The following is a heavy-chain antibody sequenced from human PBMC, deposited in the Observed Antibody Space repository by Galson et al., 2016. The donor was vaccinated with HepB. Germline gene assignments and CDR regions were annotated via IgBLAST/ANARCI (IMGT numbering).Heavy chain of an antibody. J-gene: IGHJ6*02. Sequence: SVKVSCKASGGTFNSYALSWVRQAPGQGLEWMGEIIPIFGTANYAQRFQGRVTITADESTSTAYMELTSLRSEDTAVYYCGKVEDGYNPHYYYGMDVWGQGTTVTVSS. CDR2: IIPIFGTA. V-gene: IGHV1-69*13. CDR3: GKVEDGYNPHYYYGMDV. D-gene: IGHD5-24*01. CDR1: GGTFNSYA.